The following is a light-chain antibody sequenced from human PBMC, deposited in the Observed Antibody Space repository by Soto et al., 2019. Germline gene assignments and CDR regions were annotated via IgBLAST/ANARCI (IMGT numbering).Light chain of an antibody. CDR1: QDISSH. V-gene: IGKV1-9*01. Sequence: IQLSQSPSSLSASVGDSVTITCRASQDISSHLAWYQQKPGKAPKVLIYAASTLESGIPSRFSGSGSGTDFTITISSLQAEDFATYYCQQVKSFLPLTFGGGTKVEIK. CDR3: QQVKSFLPLT. CDR2: AAS. J-gene: IGKJ4*01.